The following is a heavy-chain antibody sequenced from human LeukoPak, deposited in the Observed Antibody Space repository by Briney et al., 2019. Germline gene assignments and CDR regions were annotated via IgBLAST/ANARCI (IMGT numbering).Heavy chain of an antibody. CDR1: GYTFTGYY. CDR2: INPNSGGT. CDR3: ARGPTVGYPPLDWFDP. V-gene: IGHV1-2*02. J-gene: IGHJ5*02. Sequence: ASVKVSCKASGYTFTGYYMHWVRQAPGQGLEWMGWINPNSGGTNYAQRFQGRVTMTRDTSISTAYMELSRLRSDGTAVYYCARGPTVGYPPLDWFDPWGQGTLVTVSS. D-gene: IGHD4-23*01.